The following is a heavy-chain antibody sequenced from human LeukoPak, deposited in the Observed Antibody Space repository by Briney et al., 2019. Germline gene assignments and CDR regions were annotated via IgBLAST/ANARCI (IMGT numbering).Heavy chain of an antibody. CDR1: GYTFTGYY. V-gene: IGHV1-46*01. Sequence: GASVTVSCKASGYTFTGYYMHWVRQAPGQGLEWMGIINPSGGSTSYAQKFQGRVTMTRDTSTSTVYMELSSLRSEDTAVYYCARDTPGKLAYCGGDCSTTLLFDPWGQGTLVTVSS. CDR3: ARDTPGKLAYCGGDCSTTLLFDP. J-gene: IGHJ5*02. CDR2: INPSGGST. D-gene: IGHD2-21*02.